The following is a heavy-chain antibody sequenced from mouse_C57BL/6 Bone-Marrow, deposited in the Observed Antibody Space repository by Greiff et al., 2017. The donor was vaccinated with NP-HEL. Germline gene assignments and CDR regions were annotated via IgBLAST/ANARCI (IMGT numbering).Heavy chain of an antibody. CDR1: GYAFSSSW. CDR3: ARGIYGSRWTWYFDV. V-gene: IGHV1-82*01. Sequence: VQLQQSGPELVKPGASVKISCKASGYAFSSSWMNWVKQRPGKGLEWIGRIYPGDGDTNYNGKFKGKATLTADKSSSTAYMQLSSLTSEDSAVYFCARGIYGSRWTWYFDVWGTGTTVTVSS. J-gene: IGHJ1*03. CDR2: IYPGDGDT. D-gene: IGHD1-1*01.